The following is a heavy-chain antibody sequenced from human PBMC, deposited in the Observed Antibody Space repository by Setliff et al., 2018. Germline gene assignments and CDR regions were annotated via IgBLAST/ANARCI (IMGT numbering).Heavy chain of an antibody. D-gene: IGHD3-22*01. J-gene: IGHJ4*02. CDR1: GFTFSNFW. CDR2: IKEDGGEK. Sequence: GGSVRLSCAASGFTFSNFWMSWVRQAPGKGLEWVANIKEDGGEKYYADSVKGRLTISRDNAKNTLSLQMNSLRAEDTAVYYCAKDQPHKYDSSGSAPIDYWGQGTLVTVSS. V-gene: IGHV3-7*03. CDR3: AKDQPHKYDSSGSAPIDY.